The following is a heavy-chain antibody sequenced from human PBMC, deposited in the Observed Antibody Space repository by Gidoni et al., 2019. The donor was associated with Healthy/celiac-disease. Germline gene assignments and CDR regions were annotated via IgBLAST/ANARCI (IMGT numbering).Heavy chain of an antibody. CDR2: ISGSGGST. D-gene: IGHD3-22*01. J-gene: IGHJ4*02. CDR1: GFTFSRYA. V-gene: IGHV3-23*01. CDR3: AKEGYYYDSSGYYYARGYFDY. Sequence: EVQLLESGGGLVQPGGSLRLSCAASGFTFSRYAMSWVRQAPGKGLEWVSAISGSGGSTYYADSVKGRFTISRDNSKNTLYLQMNSLRAEDTAVYYCAKEGYYYDSSGYYYARGYFDYWGQGTLVTVSS.